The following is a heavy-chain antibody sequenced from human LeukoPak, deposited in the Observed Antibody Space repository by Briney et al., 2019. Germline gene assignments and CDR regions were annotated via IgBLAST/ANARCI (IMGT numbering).Heavy chain of an antibody. J-gene: IGHJ4*02. CDR2: IFRDGSFT. Sequence: GGSLRLSCAASGFAFSNYWMHWVRQVPGKGLVWVSRIFRDGSFTDYADAVKGRFTMSRANTKNTLCLQMNSLRAGDTAVYYCARDGDGYNFDYWGQGILVTVSS. V-gene: IGHV3-74*01. D-gene: IGHD5-24*01. CDR3: ARDGDGYNFDY. CDR1: GFAFSNYW.